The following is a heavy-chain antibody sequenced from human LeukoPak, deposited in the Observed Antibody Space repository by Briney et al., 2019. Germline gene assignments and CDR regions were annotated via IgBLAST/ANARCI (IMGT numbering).Heavy chain of an antibody. CDR1: GFSFSSYA. V-gene: IGHV3-23*01. CDR2: ISGSGGRT. D-gene: IGHD3-9*01. J-gene: IGHJ5*02. Sequence: GGSLRLSCAASGFSFSSYAMNWVRQAPGKGLEWVSIISGSGGRTYYADSAKGRFTISRDTSKDTLYLQMNSLRAEDTAVYYCAKVSDILTGYYEAWGQGTLVTVSS. CDR3: AKVSDILTGYYEA.